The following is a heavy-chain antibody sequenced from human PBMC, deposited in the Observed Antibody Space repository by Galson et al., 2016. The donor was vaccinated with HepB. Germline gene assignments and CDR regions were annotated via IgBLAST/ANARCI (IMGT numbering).Heavy chain of an antibody. CDR3: AKDRGNLKYYQLYGMDV. V-gene: IGHV3-9*01. Sequence: SLRLSCAASGFTFDDYAMSWVRQTPGKGLEWVSTISYNSRTIDYADSVKGRFTISRVNAENSLHLQMNSLKTEDTALYYCAKDRGNLKYYQLYGMDVWGQGTAVTVSS. CDR2: ISYNSRTI. D-gene: IGHD1-26*01. J-gene: IGHJ6*02. CDR1: GFTFDDYA.